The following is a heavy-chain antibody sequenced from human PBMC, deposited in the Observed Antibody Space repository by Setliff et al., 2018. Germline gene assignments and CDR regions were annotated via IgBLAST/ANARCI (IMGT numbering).Heavy chain of an antibody. V-gene: IGHV4-59*01. D-gene: IGHD7-27*01. CDR1: GGSISSYY. Sequence: ASETLSLTCTVSGGSISSYYWSWIRQPPGKGLEWIGYIYYSGSTNYNPSLKSRVTISVDTSKNQFSLKLNSLTAADTAVYYCARVTNWGLDLRFDPWGQGILVTVSS. J-gene: IGHJ5*02. CDR2: IYYSGST. CDR3: ARVTNWGLDLRFDP.